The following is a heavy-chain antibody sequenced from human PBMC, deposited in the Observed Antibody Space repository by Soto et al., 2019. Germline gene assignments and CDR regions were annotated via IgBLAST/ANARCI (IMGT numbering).Heavy chain of an antibody. D-gene: IGHD2-15*01. CDR1: GDTCSSCA. J-gene: IGHJ6*02. V-gene: IGHV1-69*01. Sequence: PVNVSWKATGDTCSSCAISWVRQAPGQGLEWMGGIIPIFGTANYAQKFQGRVTITADESTSTAYMELSSLRSEDTAVYYCARIATVAATPSYYYDGMGVWGQGTTVTVSS. CDR3: ARIATVAATPSYYYDGMGV. CDR2: IIPIFGTA.